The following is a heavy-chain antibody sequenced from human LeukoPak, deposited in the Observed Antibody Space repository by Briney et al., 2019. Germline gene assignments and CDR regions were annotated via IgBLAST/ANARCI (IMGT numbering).Heavy chain of an antibody. CDR3: ARAGRNWNYGGEDAFDI. Sequence: PSETPSLTCTVSGGSISSYYWSWIRQPAGKGLEWIGRIYTSGSTNYNPSLKSRVTMSVDASKNQFSLKLSSVTAADTAVYYCARAGRNWNYGGEDAFDIWGQGTMVTVS. CDR1: GGSISSYY. CDR2: IYTSGST. D-gene: IGHD1-7*01. J-gene: IGHJ3*02. V-gene: IGHV4-4*07.